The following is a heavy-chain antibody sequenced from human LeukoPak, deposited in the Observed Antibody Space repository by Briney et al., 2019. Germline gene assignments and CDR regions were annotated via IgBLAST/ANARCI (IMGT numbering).Heavy chain of an antibody. V-gene: IGHV3-30*02. CDR2: TRYDGNYV. J-gene: IGHJ6*03. D-gene: IGHD3-22*01. CDR3: AKEDYFDRRSYYLYYSYYMDV. Sequence: GGSLRLSCEASGLNFSTYGMHWVRQAPGKGLEWVGFTRYDGNYVKYADSVKGRFTISRDNSKKTLYLQMNSLRPADTAVYFCAKEDYFDRRSYYLYYSYYMDVWGKGATVVVSS. CDR1: GLNFSTYG.